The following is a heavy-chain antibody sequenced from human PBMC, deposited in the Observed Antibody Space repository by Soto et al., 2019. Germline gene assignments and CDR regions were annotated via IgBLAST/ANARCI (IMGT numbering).Heavy chain of an antibody. CDR3: ARDFNSLAAAGTGRNWFDP. CDR2: IIPIFGTA. D-gene: IGHD6-13*01. V-gene: IGHV1-69*05. J-gene: IGHJ5*02. Sequence: ASVKVSCKASGGTFSSYAISWVRQAPGQGLEWMGGIIPIFGTANYAQKFQGRVTITRDTSASTAYMELSSLRSEDTAVYYCARDFNSLAAAGTGRNWFDPWGQGTLVTVSP. CDR1: GGTFSSYA.